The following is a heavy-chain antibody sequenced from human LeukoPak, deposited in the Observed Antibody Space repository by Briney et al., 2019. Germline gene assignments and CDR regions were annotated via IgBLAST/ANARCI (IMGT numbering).Heavy chain of an antibody. D-gene: IGHD6-19*01. V-gene: IGHV3-23*01. CDR2: ISGSGGST. CDR3: AKDIAVAGIYFDY. J-gene: IGHJ4*02. Sequence: GGSLRLSCAASGFTFSSYGMSWVRQAPGKGLEWASAISGSGGSTYYADSVKGRFTISRDNSKNTLYLQMNSLRAEDTAVYYCAKDIAVAGIYFDYWGQGTLVTVSS. CDR1: GFTFSSYG.